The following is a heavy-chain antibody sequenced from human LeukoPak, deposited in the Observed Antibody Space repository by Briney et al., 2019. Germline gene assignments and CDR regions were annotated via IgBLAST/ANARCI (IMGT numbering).Heavy chain of an antibody. Sequence: ASVKVSCKASGYTFTSYYMHWVRQAPGQGLEWMGIINPSGGSTSYAQKFQGRVTMTRDMSTSTVYMELSSLRAEDTAVYYCAKGLFSSSWSDVFDYWGQGTLVTVSS. CDR1: GYTFTSYY. CDR2: INPSGGST. CDR3: AKGLFSSSWSDVFDY. V-gene: IGHV1-46*01. D-gene: IGHD6-13*01. J-gene: IGHJ4*02.